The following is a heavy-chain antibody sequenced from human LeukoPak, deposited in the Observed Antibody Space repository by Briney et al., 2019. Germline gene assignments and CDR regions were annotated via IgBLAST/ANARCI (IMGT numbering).Heavy chain of an antibody. CDR3: ARLALGGCSGGSCYFDY. Sequence: GASLKISCKGSGYRFTSYWIGWVRQLPGKGLEWMGIIYPGDSDTRYSPSFQGQVTISADKSTSTAYLQWSSLKASDTAMYYCARLALGGCSGGSCYFDYWGQGTLVTVSS. D-gene: IGHD2-15*01. CDR2: IYPGDSDT. V-gene: IGHV5-51*01. J-gene: IGHJ4*02. CDR1: GYRFTSYW.